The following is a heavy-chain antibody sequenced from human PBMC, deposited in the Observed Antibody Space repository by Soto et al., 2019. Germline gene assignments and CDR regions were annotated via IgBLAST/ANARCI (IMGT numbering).Heavy chain of an antibody. D-gene: IGHD2-21*02. J-gene: IGHJ4*02. V-gene: IGHV3-66*01. CDR2: IYSGGST. CDR1: GFTVSSNY. CDR3: ARDLRDYGGNSQ. Sequence: GGSLRLSCAASGFTVSSNYMSWVRQAPGKGLEWVSVIYSGGSTYYADSVKGRFTISRDNSKNTLYLQMNSLRAEDTAVYYCARDLRDYGGNSQWGQGTLVTVSS.